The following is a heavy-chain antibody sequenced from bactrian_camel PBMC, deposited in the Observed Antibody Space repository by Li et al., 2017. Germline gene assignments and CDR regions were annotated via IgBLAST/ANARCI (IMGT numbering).Heavy chain of an antibody. CDR3: AQGESGGNPAKFSGRYTY. J-gene: IGHJ4*01. CDR2: ILSDGTI. CDR1: GDTDGICE. V-gene: IGHV3S55*01. Sequence: HVQLVESGGGSVQAGGSLTLSCAASGDTDGICEMGYYRQAPGKERELVSHILSDGTIYYLNSVKGRFTISRDNAKKTQFLQLNSLKTEDTAMYYCAQGESGGNPAKFSGRYTYWGQGTQVTVS. D-gene: IGHD2*01.